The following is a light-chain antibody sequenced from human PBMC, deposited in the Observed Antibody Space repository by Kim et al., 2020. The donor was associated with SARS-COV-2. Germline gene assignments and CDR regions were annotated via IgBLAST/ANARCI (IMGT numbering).Light chain of an antibody. CDR1: SLCSTV. J-gene: IGLJ2*01. Sequence: ALGQIVRITAKGESLCSTVETWYQQKPGQAPTLVIYGKNNRPSGIPDRFSGSSSGNTASLTITGTQAGDEADYYCNSRDSTDNVVIGGGTQLTVL. V-gene: IGLV3-19*01. CDR2: GKN. CDR3: NSRDSTDNVV.